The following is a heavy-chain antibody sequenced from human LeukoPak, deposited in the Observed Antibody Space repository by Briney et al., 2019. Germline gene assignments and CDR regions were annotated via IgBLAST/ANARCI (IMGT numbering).Heavy chain of an antibody. V-gene: IGHV1-18*01. CDR2: VSRYNGNT. J-gene: IGHJ2*01. Sequence: ASVKVSCKYSGYTFTTYGTSWGRQAPGQRLEWMGWVSRYNGNTNYAQKFQGKVTMTTETSTSIVYMELRSLRSDDTAVYYCARMVVVAATLMGYFDLWGRGRLVSVSS. CDR1: GYTFTTYG. CDR3: ARMVVVAATLMGYFDL. D-gene: IGHD2-15*01.